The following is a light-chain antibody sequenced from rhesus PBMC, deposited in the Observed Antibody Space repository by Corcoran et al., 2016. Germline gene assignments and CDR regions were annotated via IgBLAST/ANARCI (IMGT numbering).Light chain of an antibody. CDR1: QSVGSY. J-gene: IGKJ1*01. Sequence: ETVVTQSPATLSLSPGERATLSCRASQSVGSYLAWYQQKPGQAPRLLIYGASSRATGIPERFSGSGSGTDFPLTISSLEPEDVGVYYCQQSSNLWTFGQGTKVEIK. CDR2: GAS. V-gene: IGKV3-24*04. CDR3: QQSSNLWT.